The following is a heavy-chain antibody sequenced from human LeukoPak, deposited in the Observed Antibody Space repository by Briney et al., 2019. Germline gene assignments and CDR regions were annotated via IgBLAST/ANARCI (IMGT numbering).Heavy chain of an antibody. CDR2: IYSGGST. J-gene: IGHJ3*02. D-gene: IGHD6-13*01. V-gene: IGHV3-66*02. CDR1: GFTVSGNY. CDR3: ARAKAAVWLDVFDI. Sequence: PGGSLRLSCAASGFTVSGNYMSWVRQAPGKGLEWVSVIYSGGSTYYADSVKGRFTISRDNSKNTLYLQMNSLRAEDTAVYYCARAKAAVWLDVFDIWGQGTMVTVSS.